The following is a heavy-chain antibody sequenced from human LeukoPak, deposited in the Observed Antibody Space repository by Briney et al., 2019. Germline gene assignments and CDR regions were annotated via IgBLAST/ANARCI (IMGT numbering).Heavy chain of an antibody. V-gene: IGHV3-30*03. CDR1: GFTFSSYG. J-gene: IGHJ6*02. D-gene: IGHD6-25*01. CDR3: ASGSPFFGMDF. Sequence: GGSLRLSCAASGFTFSSYGMHWVRQAPGKGLEWVAVISYDGSNKYYADSVKGRFTISRDNSKNTLYLQMNSLRAEDTAVYYCASGSPFFGMDFWGQGTTVTVSS. CDR2: ISYDGSNK.